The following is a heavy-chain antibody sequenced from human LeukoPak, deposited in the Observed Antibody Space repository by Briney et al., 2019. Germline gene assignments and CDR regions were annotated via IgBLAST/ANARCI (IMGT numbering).Heavy chain of an antibody. J-gene: IGHJ4*02. CDR1: GGSISSSSYY. D-gene: IGHD5-12*01. Sequence: ASETLSLTCTVSGGSISSSSYYWGWIRQPPGKGLEWIGSIYYSGSTYYNPSLKSRVTISVDTSKNQFSLKLSSVTAADTAVYYCARHDWGYSGYDSSCYFDYWGQGTLVTVSS. CDR3: ARHDWGYSGYDSSCYFDY. V-gene: IGHV4-39*01. CDR2: IYYSGST.